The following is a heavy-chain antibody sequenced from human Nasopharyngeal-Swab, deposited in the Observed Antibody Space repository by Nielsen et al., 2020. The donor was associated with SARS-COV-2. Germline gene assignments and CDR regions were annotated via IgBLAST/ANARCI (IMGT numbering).Heavy chain of an antibody. CDR3: ARDVGGRDNY. D-gene: IGHD2-15*01. Sequence: GGSLRLSCAASGFTFSTYWMLWVRQPPGKGLLWVSRIDTDGTITDYADSVKGRFTISRDNAKNTLYLQMNSLRAEDTAVYYCARDVGGRDNYWGQGALVTVSS. J-gene: IGHJ4*02. V-gene: IGHV3-74*01. CDR2: IDTDGTIT. CDR1: GFTFSTYW.